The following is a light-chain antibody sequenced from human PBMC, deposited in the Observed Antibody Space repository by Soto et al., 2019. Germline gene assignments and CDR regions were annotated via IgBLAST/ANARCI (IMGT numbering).Light chain of an antibody. CDR1: QGIRKY. Sequence: DIQMTQSPSSLSASVGDRVTLTCRASQGIRKYVSWYQQEPGKAPKLLIYGASNLEPGVPSRFSGGGSGTDFTFTISSLRPEDIATYYCQQYANVPYTFGRGTKVDIK. V-gene: IGKV1-33*01. CDR2: GAS. CDR3: QQYANVPYT. J-gene: IGKJ2*01.